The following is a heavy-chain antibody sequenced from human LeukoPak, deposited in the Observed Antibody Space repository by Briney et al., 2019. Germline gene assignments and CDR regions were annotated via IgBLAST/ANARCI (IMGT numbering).Heavy chain of an antibody. D-gene: IGHD3-3*01. CDR1: GGSFSGYY. J-gene: IGHJ4*02. CDR2: INHSGST. V-gene: IGHV4-34*01. Sequence: PSETLSLTCAVYGGSFSGYYWSWIRQPPGKGLEWIGEINHSGSTNYNPSLKSRVTISVDTSKNQFSLKLSSVTAADTAVYYCGRGFNDFWSGYYRSARIDYWGQGTLVTVSS. CDR3: GRGFNDFWSGYYRSARIDY.